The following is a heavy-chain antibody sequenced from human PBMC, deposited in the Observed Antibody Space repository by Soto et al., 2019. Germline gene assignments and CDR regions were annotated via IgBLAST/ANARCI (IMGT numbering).Heavy chain of an antibody. D-gene: IGHD6-19*01. V-gene: IGHV1-18*01. CDR1: GYTFTRYG. J-gene: IGHJ3*02. CDR2: ISAYNGNT. Sequence: ASVKVSCKASGYTFTRYGISWVRQAPGQGLEWMGWISAYNGNTNYAQKLQGRVTMTTDTSTSTAYMELRSLRSDDTAVYYCARVVQWLLPRPLAIPAQGTIVPVSS. CDR3: ARVVQWLLPRPLAI.